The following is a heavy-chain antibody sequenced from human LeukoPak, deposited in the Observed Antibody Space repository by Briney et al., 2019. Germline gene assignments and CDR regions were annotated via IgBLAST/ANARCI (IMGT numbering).Heavy chain of an antibody. CDR3: ARVLLSYYYDSSGYYIDY. Sequence: PGGSLRLSCAASGSTFSSYAMHWVRQAPGKGLEWVAVISYDGSNKYYADSVKGRFTISRDNSKNTLYLQMNSLRAEDTAVYYCARVLLSYYYDSSGYYIDYWGQGTLVTVSS. V-gene: IGHV3-30*04. CDR2: ISYDGSNK. CDR1: GSTFSSYA. J-gene: IGHJ4*02. D-gene: IGHD3-22*01.